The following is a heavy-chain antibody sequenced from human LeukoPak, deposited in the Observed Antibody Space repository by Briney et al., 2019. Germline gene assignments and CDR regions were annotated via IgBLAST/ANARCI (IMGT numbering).Heavy chain of an antibody. D-gene: IGHD6-19*01. Sequence: SETLSLTCTVSGYSISSGYYWGWIRQPPGKGLEWIGSIYHSGSTYYNPSLKSRVTISVDTSKNQFSLKLSSVTAADTAVYYCAKWRRGGWSLDYWGQGTLVTVSS. CDR1: GYSISSGYY. J-gene: IGHJ4*02. CDR2: IYHSGST. CDR3: AKWRRGGWSLDY. V-gene: IGHV4-38-2*02.